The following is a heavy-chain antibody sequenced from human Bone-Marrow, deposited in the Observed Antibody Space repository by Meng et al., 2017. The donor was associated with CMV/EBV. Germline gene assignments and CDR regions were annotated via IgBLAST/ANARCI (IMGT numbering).Heavy chain of an antibody. V-gene: IGHV2-5*01. CDR2: IYWNDDK. J-gene: IGHJ4*02. Sequence: SGPTLVKPTPTLTFSCTVSGFSLSTSGVGVGWIRQPPGKALEWLALIYWNDDKRYSPSLKSRLTITKDTSKTQVVLTMTNMDPVDTATYYCAHNDRSYYYDSSDYRVYWGQGTLVTVSS. CDR3: AHNDRSYYYDSSDYRVY. D-gene: IGHD3-22*01. CDR1: GFSLSTSGVG.